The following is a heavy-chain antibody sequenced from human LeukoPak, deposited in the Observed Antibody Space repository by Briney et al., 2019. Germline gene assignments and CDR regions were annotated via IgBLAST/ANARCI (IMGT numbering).Heavy chain of an antibody. J-gene: IGHJ6*02. CDR1: GYTFTSYG. Sequence: ASVKVSCKASGYTFTSYGISWVRQAPGQGLEWMGWISAYNGNTNYAQKLQGRVTMTTDTSTSTAYMELRSLRSDDTAVYYCARGQRPHYYYYGMDVWGQGTTVTVSS. CDR2: ISAYNGNT. CDR3: ARGQRPHYYYYGMDV. V-gene: IGHV1-18*01.